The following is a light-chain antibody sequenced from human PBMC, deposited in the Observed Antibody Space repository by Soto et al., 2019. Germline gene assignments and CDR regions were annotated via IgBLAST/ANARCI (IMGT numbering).Light chain of an antibody. V-gene: IGKV3-15*01. CDR3: QQYNNWPPWT. J-gene: IGKJ1*01. CDR2: DAS. CDR1: QSVSSN. Sequence: EIVMTQSPATLSVSPGERATLSCRASQSVSSNLAWYQQKPGQAPRLLIYDASTRAAGIPARFSGSGSGTEFTLTISSLQSEDFALYHCQQYNNWPPWTFGQGTKLEIK.